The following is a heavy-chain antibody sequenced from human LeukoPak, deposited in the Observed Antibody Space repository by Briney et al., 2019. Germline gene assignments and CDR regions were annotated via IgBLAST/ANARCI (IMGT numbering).Heavy chain of an antibody. CDR1: GGSISSYF. CDR3: ARHGGGFGSGTYYNFDY. Sequence: KPSETLSLTCTVSGGSISSYFWSWIRQPPGKGLEWIGYIYYSGSTNYNPSLKSRFTISVDTSMHQFSLKLTSVTAADTAVYYCARHGGGFGSGTYYNFDYWGQGTLVTVSS. V-gene: IGHV4-59*08. D-gene: IGHD3-10*01. CDR2: IYYSGST. J-gene: IGHJ4*02.